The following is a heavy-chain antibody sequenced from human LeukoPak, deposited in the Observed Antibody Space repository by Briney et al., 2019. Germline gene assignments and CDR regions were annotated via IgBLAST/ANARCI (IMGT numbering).Heavy chain of an antibody. V-gene: IGHV4-4*07. D-gene: IGHD6-13*01. CDR2: IYTSGST. Sequence: SEALSLTCTVSGGSISSYYWSWIRQPAGKGLEWIGRIYTSGSTDYNPSLKSRVTISVDKSKNQFSLKLSSVTAADTAVYYCAYMKGSSWYYFDYWGQGTLVTVSS. CDR3: AYMKGSSWYYFDY. J-gene: IGHJ4*02. CDR1: GGSISSYY.